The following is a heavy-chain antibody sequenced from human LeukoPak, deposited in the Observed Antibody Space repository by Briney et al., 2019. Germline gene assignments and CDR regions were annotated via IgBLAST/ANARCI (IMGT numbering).Heavy chain of an antibody. CDR1: GFTFSSYG. Sequence: GRSLRLSCAASGFTFSSYGMHWVRQAPGKGLEWVAVISYDGSNKYYADSVKGRFTISRDNSKNTLYLQMNSLRAEDTAVYYCAKDDDYGYYFDYWGQGTLVTVSS. CDR3: AKDDDYGYYFDY. CDR2: ISYDGSNK. V-gene: IGHV3-30*18. D-gene: IGHD4-17*01. J-gene: IGHJ4*02.